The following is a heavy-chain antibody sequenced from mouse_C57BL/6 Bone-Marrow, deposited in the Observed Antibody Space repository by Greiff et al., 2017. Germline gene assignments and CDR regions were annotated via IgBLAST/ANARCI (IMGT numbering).Heavy chain of an antibody. CDR1: GYTFASYW. V-gene: IGHV1-61*01. CDR3: AGVGWFAY. CDR2: IHPSDSET. Sequence: QVQLQQPGAELVRPGSSVKLSCKASGYTFASYWMDWVKQRPGQGLEWIGNIHPSDSETHYNQKFKDKATLTVDKSSSTAYMQLSSLTSEDSAVYYCAGVGWFAYWGQGTLVTVSA. J-gene: IGHJ3*01.